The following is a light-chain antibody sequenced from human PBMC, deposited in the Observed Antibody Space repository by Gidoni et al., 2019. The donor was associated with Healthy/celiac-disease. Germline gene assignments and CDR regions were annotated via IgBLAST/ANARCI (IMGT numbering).Light chain of an antibody. J-gene: IGKJ2*01. Sequence: DIQMTQSPSSLSASVGDRVTITCRASQSISSYLNWYQHKPGKAPKLLIYAASSLQSGVPSRFSGSGSGTDFTLTISSLHPEDFATYYCQQSYSTPSVTFGQGTKLEIK. CDR2: AAS. CDR3: QQSYSTPSVT. V-gene: IGKV1-39*01. CDR1: QSISSY.